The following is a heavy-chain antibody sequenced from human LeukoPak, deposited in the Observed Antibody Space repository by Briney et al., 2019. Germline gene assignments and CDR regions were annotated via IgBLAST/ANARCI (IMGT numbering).Heavy chain of an antibody. CDR2: FFYSGST. Sequence: KSSETLSLTCTVSGGSISGSTYYWGWIRQPPGKGLEWIGSFFYSGSTYYNPSLSLKSRVTLSVDTSKNQFYLRLRSVTAADTAVYYCASASGWKYFQHWGQGTLVPVSS. J-gene: IGHJ1*01. CDR3: ASASGWKYFQH. CDR1: GGSISGSTYY. D-gene: IGHD6-19*01. V-gene: IGHV4-39*01.